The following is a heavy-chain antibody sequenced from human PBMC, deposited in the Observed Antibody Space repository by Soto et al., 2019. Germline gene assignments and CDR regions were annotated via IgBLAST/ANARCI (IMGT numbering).Heavy chain of an antibody. CDR3: ARYRERYFDWPRPCNWFDP. V-gene: IGHV1-46*01. D-gene: IGHD3-9*01. J-gene: IGHJ5*02. CDR2: INPSGGST. CDR1: GYTFTSYY. Sequence: SCKASGYTFTSYYMHWVRQAPGQGLEWMGIINPSGGSTSYAQKFQGRVTMTRDTSTSTVYMELSSLRSEDTAVYYCARYRERYFDWPRPCNWFDPWGQGTLVTVSS.